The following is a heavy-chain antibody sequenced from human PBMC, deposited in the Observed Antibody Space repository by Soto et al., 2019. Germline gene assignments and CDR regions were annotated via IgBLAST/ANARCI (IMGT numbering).Heavy chain of an antibody. CDR2: ISYDGSNK. Sequence: GGSLRLSCAASGFTFCSYGVHWVRQAPGKGLEWVAVISYDGSNKYYADSVKGRFTISRDNSKNTLYLQMNSLRAEDTAVYYCAKDVLRFLEWLAFYGMDVWGQWTTVTVSS. CDR3: AKDVLRFLEWLAFYGMDV. V-gene: IGHV3-30*18. D-gene: IGHD3-3*01. CDR1: GFTFCSYG. J-gene: IGHJ6*02.